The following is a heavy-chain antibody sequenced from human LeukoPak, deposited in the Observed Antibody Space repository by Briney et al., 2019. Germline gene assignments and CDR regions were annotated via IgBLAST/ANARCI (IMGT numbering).Heavy chain of an antibody. CDR2: IYYSGST. CDR3: ARIRAAAGPDWFDP. V-gene: IGHV4-59*08. J-gene: IGHJ5*02. CDR1: GGSISIYY. D-gene: IGHD6-13*01. Sequence: PSETLSLTCTVSGGSISIYYWSWIRQPPGKGLEWIGYIYYSGSTNYNPSLKSRVTISVDTSKNQFSLKLSSVTAADTAVYYCARIRAAAGPDWFDPWGQGTLVTVSS.